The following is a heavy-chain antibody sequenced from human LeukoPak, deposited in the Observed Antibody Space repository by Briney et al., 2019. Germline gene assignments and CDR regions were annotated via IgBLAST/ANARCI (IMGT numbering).Heavy chain of an antibody. D-gene: IGHD4-17*01. Sequence: PGGSLRLSCAASGFTFGDYAMSWFRQAPGKGLEWVGFIRSKAYGGTTEYAASVKGRFTISRDDSKSIAYLQMNSLKTEDTAVYYCTRDKSGDYVLSFDYWGQGTLVTVSS. CDR2: IRSKAYGGTT. V-gene: IGHV3-49*03. J-gene: IGHJ4*02. CDR1: GFTFGDYA. CDR3: TRDKSGDYVLSFDY.